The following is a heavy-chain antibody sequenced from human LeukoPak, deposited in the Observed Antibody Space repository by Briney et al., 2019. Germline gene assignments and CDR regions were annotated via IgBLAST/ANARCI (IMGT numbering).Heavy chain of an antibody. CDR3: ARDMGSDAFDI. CDR2: IWYGGSNK. J-gene: IGHJ3*02. V-gene: IGHV3-33*08. D-gene: IGHD3-10*01. Sequence: GGSLRLSCAASGFTFSSYGMHWVRQAPGKGLEWVAVIWYGGSNKYYADSVKGRFTISRDNAKNSLYLQMNSLRAEDTAVYYCARDMGSDAFDIWGQGTMVTVSS. CDR1: GFTFSSYG.